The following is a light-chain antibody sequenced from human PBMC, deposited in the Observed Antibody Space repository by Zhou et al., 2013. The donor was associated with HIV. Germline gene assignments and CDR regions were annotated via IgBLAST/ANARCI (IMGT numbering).Light chain of an antibody. J-gene: IGKJ1*01. CDR1: QSVSSN. Sequence: EIVMTQSPATLSVSPGERATLSCRASQSVSSNLAWYQQKPGQAPRLLMFAASTRAAGIPDRFSGSGSGTDFTLTISRLEPEDFAVYYCQQYDSSSTWTFGQGTKVEIK. CDR2: AAS. V-gene: IGKV3-20*01. CDR3: QQYDSSSTWT.